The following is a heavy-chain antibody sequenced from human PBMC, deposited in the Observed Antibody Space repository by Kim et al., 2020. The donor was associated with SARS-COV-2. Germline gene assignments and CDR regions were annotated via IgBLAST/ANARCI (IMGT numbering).Heavy chain of an antibody. CDR2: ISWDGDSI. CDR1: GFIFGDYA. J-gene: IGHJ4*01. D-gene: IGHD3-22*01. CDR3: TKDMDSSGYYTQAAFD. Sequence: GGSLRLSCLASGFIFGDYAMHWVRQAPGKGLEWVSGISWDGDSIEHADSVKGRFTISRDNAKNSLSLQMNSLRPEDSASYYCTKDMDSSGYYTQAAFD. V-gene: IGHV3-9*01.